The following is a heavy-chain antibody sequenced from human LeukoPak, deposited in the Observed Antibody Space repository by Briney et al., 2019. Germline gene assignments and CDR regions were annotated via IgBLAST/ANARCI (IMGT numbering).Heavy chain of an antibody. Sequence: ASVKVSCKASGYTFTSDDINWVRQATGQGLEWMGWMNPNSGNTGYAQKFQGRVTMTRNTSISTAYMELSSLRSEDTAVYYCARSRGIAVAGTGEDYWGQGTLVTVSS. CDR1: GYTFTSDD. CDR2: MNPNSGNT. V-gene: IGHV1-8*01. D-gene: IGHD6-19*01. J-gene: IGHJ4*02. CDR3: ARSRGIAVAGTGEDY.